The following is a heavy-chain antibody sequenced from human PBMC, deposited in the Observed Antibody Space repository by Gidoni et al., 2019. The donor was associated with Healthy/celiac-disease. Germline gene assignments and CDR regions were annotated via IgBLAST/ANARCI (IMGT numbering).Heavy chain of an antibody. CDR2: ISSNGGST. V-gene: IGHV3-64D*06. CDR1: GFTFSSYA. J-gene: IGHJ3*02. CDR3: VKGLYAGRPGAFDI. Sequence: EVQLVASGGGLVQPGGSLRLSCSASGFTFSSYAMHWVRQAPGKGLEYVSAISSNGGSTYYADSVKGRFTISRDNSKNTLYLQMSSLRAEDTAVYYCVKGLYAGRPGAFDIWGQGTMVTVSS. D-gene: IGHD6-6*01.